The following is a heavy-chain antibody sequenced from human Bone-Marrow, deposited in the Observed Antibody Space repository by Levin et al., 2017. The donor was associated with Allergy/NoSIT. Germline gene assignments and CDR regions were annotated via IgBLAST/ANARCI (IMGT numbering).Heavy chain of an antibody. Sequence: QTGGSLRLSCAASGFTFSPYVMNWVRQAPGKGLEWVSTISDTGSGTYYADSMKGRFTISRDNSKNTLYLQMNSLRAEDTAVYYCAKSGHCSTKCQAFDLWGQGTMVTVSS. V-gene: IGHV3-23*01. CDR3: AKSGHCSTKCQAFDL. J-gene: IGHJ3*01. CDR1: GFTFSPYV. CDR2: ISDTGSGT. D-gene: IGHD2-2*01.